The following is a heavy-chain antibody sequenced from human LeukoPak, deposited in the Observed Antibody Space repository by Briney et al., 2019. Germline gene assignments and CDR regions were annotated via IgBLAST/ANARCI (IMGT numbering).Heavy chain of an antibody. D-gene: IGHD3-22*01. J-gene: IGHJ5*02. Sequence: GGSLRLSCAASGFTFSDYYMNWIRQAPGKGLEWVSYISNTGSAMYYADSVKGRFTISRDNARNSLYLQMNSLRAEDTAIYYCASDSSGYFGPWGPGTLVTVSS. CDR1: GFTFSDYY. V-gene: IGHV3-11*01. CDR2: ISNTGSAM. CDR3: ASDSSGYFGP.